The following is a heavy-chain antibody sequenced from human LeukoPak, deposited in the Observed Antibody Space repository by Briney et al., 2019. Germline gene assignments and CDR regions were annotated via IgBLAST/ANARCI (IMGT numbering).Heavy chain of an antibody. CDR3: AKDLIEYSSSSLFDY. CDR1: GFTFSSYA. J-gene: IGHJ4*02. D-gene: IGHD6-6*01. CDR2: ISGSGGST. Sequence: PGGSLRLSCAASGFTFSSYAMSWDRQAPGKGLEWVSAISGSGGSTYYADSVKGRFTISRDNSKNTLYLQMNSLRAEDTAVYYCAKDLIEYSSSSLFDYWGQGTLVTVSS. V-gene: IGHV3-23*01.